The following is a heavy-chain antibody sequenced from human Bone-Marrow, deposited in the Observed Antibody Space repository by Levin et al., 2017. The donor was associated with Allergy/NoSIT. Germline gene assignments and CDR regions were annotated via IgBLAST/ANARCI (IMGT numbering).Heavy chain of an antibody. J-gene: IGHJ6*02. CDR3: AKGARRVRGTPTRYYGIDA. V-gene: IGHV3-23*01. D-gene: IGHD3-10*01. CDR1: RFTFSAYA. Sequence: SCAASRFTFSAYAMAWVRQAPGKGLEWVSSVSGSGATFYADSVKGRFTISRDNSRDTVYLQMNSLRGDDTAIYFCAKGARRVRGTPTRYYGIDAWGQWTTVTVSS. CDR2: VSGSGAT.